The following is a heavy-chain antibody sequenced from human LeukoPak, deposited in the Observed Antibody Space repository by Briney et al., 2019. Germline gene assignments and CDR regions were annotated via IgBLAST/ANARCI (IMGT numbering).Heavy chain of an antibody. V-gene: IGHV1-46*01. J-gene: IGHJ4*02. CDR1: GYTFTSYY. D-gene: IGHD1-26*01. Sequence: ASVTVSFKASGYTFTSYYMHWVRQAPGQGLEWMGIINPSGGSTSYAQKFQGRVTMTRDTSTSTVYMELSSLRSEDTAVYYCAGYSGSYSLAYWGQGTLVTVSS. CDR3: AGYSGSYSLAY. CDR2: INPSGGST.